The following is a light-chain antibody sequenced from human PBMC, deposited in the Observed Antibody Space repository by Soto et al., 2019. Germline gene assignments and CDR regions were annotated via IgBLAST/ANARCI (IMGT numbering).Light chain of an antibody. CDR3: QSYDSSLNVV. CDR1: SSNIGAGYD. J-gene: IGLJ2*01. V-gene: IGLV1-40*01. Sequence: QSVLTQPPSVYGAPGQRVTISCTGSSSNIGAGYDVHWYQQLPGTAPKLLIYGNNNRPSGVPDRFSGSKSGTSASLAITGLQAEDEADYYCQSYDSSLNVVFGGGTQLTVL. CDR2: GNN.